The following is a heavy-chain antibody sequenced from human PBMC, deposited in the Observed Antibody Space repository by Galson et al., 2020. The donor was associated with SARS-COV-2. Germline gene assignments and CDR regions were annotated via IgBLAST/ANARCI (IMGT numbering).Heavy chain of an antibody. V-gene: IGHV3-53*05. D-gene: IGHD2-15*01. J-gene: IGHJ4*02. CDR2: IYITGST. Sequence: METGGSLRLSCAASGFSVSSKYMSWVRQAPGKGLEWVSVIYITGSTNYADSVRGRFTISRDTSKNTVYLQMNSLRAEDTAVYYCVRDDGIAPYDHWGQGTLVTGAS. CDR1: GFSVSSKY. CDR3: VRDDGIAPYDH.